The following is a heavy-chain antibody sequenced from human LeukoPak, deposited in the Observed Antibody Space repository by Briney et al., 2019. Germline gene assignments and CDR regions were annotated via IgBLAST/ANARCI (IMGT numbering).Heavy chain of an antibody. Sequence: GGSLRLSCAASGFPFSDYYMSWIRQAPGKGLEWVSYISSSGSTISHADSVKGRFTIFRDNAKNSLYLQMNSLRAEDTAVYYCARAKSIVGVIEWGQGTLVTVSS. J-gene: IGHJ4*02. D-gene: IGHD3-16*01. V-gene: IGHV3-11*01. CDR1: GFPFSDYY. CDR3: ARAKSIVGVIE. CDR2: ISSSGSTI.